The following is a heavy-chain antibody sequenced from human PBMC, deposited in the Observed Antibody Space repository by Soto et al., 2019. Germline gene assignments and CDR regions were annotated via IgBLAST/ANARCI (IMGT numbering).Heavy chain of an antibody. Sequence: SETLSLTGTVSGGSISSYYWSWIRQPPGNGLEWIGYIYYSGSTNYNPSLKSRVTISVDTSRNQLSLKLSSVTSADTAVYYCAGAPKWNSGMDVWGQGTTVTVSS. J-gene: IGHJ6*02. D-gene: IGHD1-1*01. V-gene: IGHV4-59*12. CDR1: GGSISSYY. CDR3: AGAPKWNSGMDV. CDR2: IYYSGST.